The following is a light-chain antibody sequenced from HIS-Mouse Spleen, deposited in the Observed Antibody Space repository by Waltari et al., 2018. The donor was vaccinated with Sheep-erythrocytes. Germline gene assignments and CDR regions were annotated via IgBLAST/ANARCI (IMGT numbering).Light chain of an antibody. V-gene: IGLV3-1*01. CDR3: QAWDSSVV. CDR1: KLGAKY. CDR2: QDS. J-gene: IGLJ2*01. Sequence: SYELTQPPSVSVSPGQTASITCSGDKLGAKYACWYQQKPGQSPELVIYQDSKRPSGIPERFSGSNSGNTATLTISGTQAMDEADYYCQAWDSSVVFGGGTKLTVL.